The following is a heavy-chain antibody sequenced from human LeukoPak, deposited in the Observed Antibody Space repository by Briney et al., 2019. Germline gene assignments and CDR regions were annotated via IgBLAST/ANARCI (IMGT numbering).Heavy chain of an antibody. D-gene: IGHD3-10*01. CDR3: ARDRITLVRGALRYYGMDV. CDR2: IYYSGST. V-gene: IGHV4-59*01. Sequence: PPETLSLTCTVSGGSISSYYWSWIRQPPGKGLEWIGYIYYSGSTNYNPSLKSRVTISVDTSKNQFSLKLNSVTAADTAVYYCARDRITLVRGALRYYGMDVWGQGTTVTVSS. J-gene: IGHJ6*02. CDR1: GGSISSYY.